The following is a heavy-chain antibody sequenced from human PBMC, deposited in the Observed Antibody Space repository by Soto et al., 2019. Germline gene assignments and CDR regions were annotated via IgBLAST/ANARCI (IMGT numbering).Heavy chain of an antibody. Sequence: EVQLLESGGGLVQPGGSLRLSSAASGFTFSSYAMSWVRQAPGKGLEWVSAISGSAGSTYYADSVKGRFTISRDNSKNTLYLQMNSLRAEDTAVYYCAKDFLIVVAGTYFNYWGQGTLVTVSS. D-gene: IGHD6-19*01. J-gene: IGHJ4*02. CDR3: AKDFLIVVAGTYFNY. V-gene: IGHV3-23*01. CDR1: GFTFSSYA. CDR2: ISGSAGST.